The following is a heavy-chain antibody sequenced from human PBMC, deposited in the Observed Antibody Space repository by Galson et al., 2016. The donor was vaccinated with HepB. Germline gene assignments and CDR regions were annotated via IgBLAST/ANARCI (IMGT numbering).Heavy chain of an antibody. CDR2: ISHDGSNK. CDR1: GFTFSSYA. J-gene: IGHJ6*02. V-gene: IGHV3-30-3*01. CDR3: ARSKGYYYYAMDA. Sequence: SLRLSCAASGFTFSSYAMHWVRQAPGKGLEWVAVISHDGSNKYFAGSVKGRFTISRDNSKNTLYLQMNSLRPEDTAVHYCARSKGYYYYAMDAWGQGTTVTVSS.